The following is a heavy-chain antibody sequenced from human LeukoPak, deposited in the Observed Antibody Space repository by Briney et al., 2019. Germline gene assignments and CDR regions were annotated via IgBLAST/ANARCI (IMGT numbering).Heavy chain of an antibody. Sequence: GGSLRLSCAASGFSFSTYAMHWVRQAPGKGLEWVAFTRSDGINKYYADSVKGRFTISRDNSKNTLYLQMNSLRAEDTAIYYCAKDQASLWELFNFDYWGQGTLVTVSS. J-gene: IGHJ4*02. CDR1: GFSFSTYA. CDR3: AKDQASLWELFNFDY. CDR2: TRSDGINK. D-gene: IGHD1-26*01. V-gene: IGHV3-30*02.